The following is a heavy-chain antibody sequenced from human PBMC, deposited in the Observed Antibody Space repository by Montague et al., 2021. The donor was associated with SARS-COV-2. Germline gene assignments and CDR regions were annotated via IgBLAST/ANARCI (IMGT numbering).Heavy chain of an antibody. Sequence: SETLSLTCAVHGGSFSTYSWNWIRQPPGKGLEWIGEIHHGGSTNYNPSLKSRVTISADTSKNQFSLKLTSVAAADTAVYYCARLGDGVVPSPILGVGPYYSYYCIDVWGKGTPVTVSS. J-gene: IGHJ6*03. D-gene: IGHD3-10*01. CDR3: ARLGDGVVPSPILGVGPYYSYYCIDV. CDR2: IHHGGST. V-gene: IGHV4-34*01. CDR1: GGSFSTYS.